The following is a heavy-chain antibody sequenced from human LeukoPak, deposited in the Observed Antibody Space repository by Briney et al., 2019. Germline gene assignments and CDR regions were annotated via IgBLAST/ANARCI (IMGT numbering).Heavy chain of an antibody. CDR2: IEQDGSEK. V-gene: IGHV3-7*01. CDR3: ARVRKGYDYVWGSRDYYLDY. D-gene: IGHD3-16*01. CDR1: GFTFSNYW. J-gene: IGHJ4*02. Sequence: GGSLRLSCVASGFTFSNYWMTWVRQAPGKGLEWVANIEQDGSEKYSVDSVKGRFTISRDNAKTSLYLQMNSLRGEDTAVYYCARVRKGYDYVWGSRDYYLDYWGQGTLVTVSS.